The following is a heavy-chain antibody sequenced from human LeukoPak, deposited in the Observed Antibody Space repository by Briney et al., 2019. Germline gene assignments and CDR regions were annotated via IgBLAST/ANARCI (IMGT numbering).Heavy chain of an antibody. CDR2: IYTSGST. CDR3: ARDLQGLWYWYFDL. J-gene: IGHJ2*01. D-gene: IGHD1-1*01. Sequence: SETLSLTCTVSGGSISSGSYYWSWIRQPAGKGLEWIGRIYTSGSTNYNPSLKSRVTISVDTSKNQFSLKLSSVTAADTAVYYCARDLQGLWYWYFDLWGRGTLVTVSS. CDR1: GGSISSGSYY. V-gene: IGHV4-61*02.